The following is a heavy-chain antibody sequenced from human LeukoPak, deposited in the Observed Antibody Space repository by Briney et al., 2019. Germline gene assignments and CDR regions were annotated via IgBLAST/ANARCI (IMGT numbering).Heavy chain of an antibody. CDR2: IYFSGST. Sequence: SETLSLTCTVSGGSISGYYWSWLRQPPGKGLEWIGYIYFSGSTNYNPSLKSRVTVSVDTSKNQFSLKLSSVTAADTPVYYCAREGYCAGGVCYNWFDPWGQGTLVTVSS. CDR3: AREGYCAGGVCYNWFDP. D-gene: IGHD2-8*02. CDR1: GGSISGYY. V-gene: IGHV4-59*01. J-gene: IGHJ5*02.